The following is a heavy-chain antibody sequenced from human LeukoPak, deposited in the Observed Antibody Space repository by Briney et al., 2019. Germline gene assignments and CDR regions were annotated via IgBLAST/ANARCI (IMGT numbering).Heavy chain of an antibody. CDR2: INRDGSRT. CDR3: ARVWYYYDSSGYSSYFDY. V-gene: IGHV3-74*01. D-gene: IGHD3-22*01. J-gene: IGHJ4*02. CDR1: GFTFSTSW. Sequence: PGGSLRLSCAASGFTFSTSWMHWVRQAPGKGLVWVSHINRDGSRTTYADSVKGRFTISRDNAKNTVYLQMNSLRAEDTAVYYCARVWYYYDSSGYSSYFDYWGQGTLVTVSS.